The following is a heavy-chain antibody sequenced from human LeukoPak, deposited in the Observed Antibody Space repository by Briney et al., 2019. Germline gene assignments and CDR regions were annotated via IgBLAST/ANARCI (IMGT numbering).Heavy chain of an antibody. Sequence: GGSLRLSCAASGFIVSSNYMSWVRQAPGKGLEWVSAISSGGSTYYADSVKGRFTISRDSSKNTLYLQMNSLRAEDTAVYYCARHSSGWYYFDYWGQGTLVTVSS. CDR2: ISSGGST. V-gene: IGHV3-53*01. CDR1: GFIVSSNY. CDR3: ARHSSGWYYFDY. J-gene: IGHJ4*02. D-gene: IGHD6-19*01.